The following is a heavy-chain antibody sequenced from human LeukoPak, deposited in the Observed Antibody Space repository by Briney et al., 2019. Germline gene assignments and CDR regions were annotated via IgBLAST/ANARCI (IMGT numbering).Heavy chain of an antibody. CDR3: ATGGSSGWYHFEY. V-gene: IGHV3-74*01. D-gene: IGHD6-19*01. J-gene: IGHJ4*02. CDR2: INSDGSTT. CDR1: GFTFTSYW. Sequence: GGSLRLSCAASGFTFTSYWMHWVRQAPGKGLVWVSLINSDGSTTRYADSVKGRFTMSRDNAKNTLYLEMNSLRGEDTAVYYCATGGSSGWYHFEYWGQGTLVTVSS.